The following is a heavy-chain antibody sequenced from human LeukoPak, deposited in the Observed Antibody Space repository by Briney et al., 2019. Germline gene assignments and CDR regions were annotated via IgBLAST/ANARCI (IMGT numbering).Heavy chain of an antibody. Sequence: GSLRLSCVASGFTFSYYAMHWVRQAPGKGLEWVAVISYDGSNKYYADSVKGRFTISRDNSKNTLHLQMNSLRAEDTAVCYCARYYDSSGIFDYWGQGTLVTVSS. V-gene: IGHV3-30-3*01. J-gene: IGHJ4*02. CDR1: GFTFSYYA. CDR3: ARYYDSSGIFDY. D-gene: IGHD3-22*01. CDR2: ISYDGSNK.